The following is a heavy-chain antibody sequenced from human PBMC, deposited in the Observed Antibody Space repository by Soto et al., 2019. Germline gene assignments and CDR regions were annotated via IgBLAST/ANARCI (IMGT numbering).Heavy chain of an antibody. CDR2: NSYDGSNK. CDR3: AKALGELSPESYDY. V-gene: IGHV3-30*18. D-gene: IGHD3-16*02. Sequence: GGSLRLSCAASGFSFSSFGMHWVRQAPGKGLEWVAFNSYDGSNKYYADSVKGRFAISRDSSEKTLYLQMNSLRPEDTAVYYCAKALGELSPESYDYWGQGTLVTVSS. J-gene: IGHJ4*02. CDR1: GFSFSSFG.